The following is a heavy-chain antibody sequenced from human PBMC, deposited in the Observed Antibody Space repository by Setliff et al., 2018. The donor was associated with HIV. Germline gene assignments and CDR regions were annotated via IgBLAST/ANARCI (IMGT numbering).Heavy chain of an antibody. V-gene: IGHV1-46*01. J-gene: IGHJ6*02. CDR1: GYTFTSYY. Sequence: ASVKVSCKASGYTFTSYYMHWVRQAPGQGLEWMGIINPSGGSTSYAQKLQGRVTMTTDTSTSTAYMELRSLRSDDTAVYYCARDHTYYGMDVWGQGTTVTVSS. CDR2: INPSGGST. CDR3: ARDHTYYGMDV.